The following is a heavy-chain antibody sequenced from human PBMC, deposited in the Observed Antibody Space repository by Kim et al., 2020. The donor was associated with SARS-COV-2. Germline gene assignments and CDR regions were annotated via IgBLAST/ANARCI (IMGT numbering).Heavy chain of an antibody. Sequence: GGSLRLSCAASGFTFGDYAMYWVRQAPGKGLEWVSGISWNSANIGYADSVKGRFTISRDNAKNSLYLQMNSLRPEDTALYYCAKYTKGRCITTCYDTAFDIWGQGTMVTVSS. CDR3: AKYTKGRCITTCYDTAFDI. D-gene: IGHD3-10*01. J-gene: IGHJ3*02. CDR2: ISWNSANI. CDR1: GFTFGDYA. V-gene: IGHV3-9*01.